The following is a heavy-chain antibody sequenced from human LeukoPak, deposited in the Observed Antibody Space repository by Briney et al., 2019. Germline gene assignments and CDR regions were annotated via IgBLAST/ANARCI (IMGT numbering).Heavy chain of an antibody. D-gene: IGHD3-16*02. Sequence: PGGSLRLSCAGSGFTSTTNYMSWVRQAPGKGLELVSVIYSSGSTSYADSVKGRFTISRDSSKNTVYLQMNSLRAEDTAVYYCARDHINVNAFDIWGQGTMVTVSS. CDR1: GFTSTTNY. V-gene: IGHV3-53*01. J-gene: IGHJ3*02. CDR2: IYSSGST. CDR3: ARDHINVNAFDI.